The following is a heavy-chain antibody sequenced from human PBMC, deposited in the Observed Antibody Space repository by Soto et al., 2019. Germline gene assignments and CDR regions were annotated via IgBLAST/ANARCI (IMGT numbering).Heavy chain of an antibody. CDR3: ARDKRDYYDSSGYTPYYYYYYGMDV. V-gene: IGHV3-48*02. Sequence: EVQLVESGGGLVQPGGSLRLSCAASGFTFSSYSMNWVRQAPGKGLEWVSYISSSSSTIYYADSVKGRFTISRDNAKNSLYLQMNSLRDEDTAVYYCARDKRDYYDSSGYTPYYYYYYGMDVWGQGTTVTVSS. J-gene: IGHJ6*02. CDR2: ISSSSSTI. D-gene: IGHD3-22*01. CDR1: GFTFSSYS.